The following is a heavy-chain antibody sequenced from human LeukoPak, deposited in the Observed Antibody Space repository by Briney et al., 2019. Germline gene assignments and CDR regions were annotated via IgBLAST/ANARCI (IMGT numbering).Heavy chain of an antibody. D-gene: IGHD3-9*01. CDR1: GFTFRNHG. CDR2: ITPSGSVS. V-gene: IGHV3-23*01. Sequence: GGSLRLSCAYSGFTFRNHGMHWVRQAPGKGLEWVSGITPSGSVSYYAESVKGRFTISRDNSKNTVSLHMNSLRAEDTALYYCARDLDWGAFDAWGQGTLVTVSS. J-gene: IGHJ5*02. CDR3: ARDLDWGAFDA.